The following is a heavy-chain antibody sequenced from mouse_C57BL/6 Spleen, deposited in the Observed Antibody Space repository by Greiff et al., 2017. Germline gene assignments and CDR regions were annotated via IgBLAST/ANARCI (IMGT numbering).Heavy chain of an antibody. CDR1: GYTFTGYW. D-gene: IGHD2-4*01. CDR2: ILPGSGST. CDR3: ARRGIYYDYDEGFAY. V-gene: IGHV1-9*01. J-gene: IGHJ3*01. Sequence: GASVKLSCKATGYTFTGYWIEWVKQRPGHGLEWIGEILPGSGSTNYNEKFKGKATFTADTSSNTAYMQLSSLTTEDSAIYYCARRGIYYDYDEGFAYWGQGTLVTVSA.